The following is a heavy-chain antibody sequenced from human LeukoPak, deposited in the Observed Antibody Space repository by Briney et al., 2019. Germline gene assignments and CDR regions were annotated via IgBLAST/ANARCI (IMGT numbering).Heavy chain of an antibody. CDR1: GGSISSSSYY. J-gene: IGHJ3*02. Sequence: PSETLSLTCTVSGGSISSSSYYWGWICQPPGKGLEWIGSIYYSGSAYYNPSLKSRVTISVDTSKNQFSLKLSSVTAADTAVYYCARLQTQYSSSWYPSFGAFDIWGQGTMVTVSS. D-gene: IGHD6-13*01. CDR3: ARLQTQYSSSWYPSFGAFDI. V-gene: IGHV4-39*01. CDR2: IYYSGSA.